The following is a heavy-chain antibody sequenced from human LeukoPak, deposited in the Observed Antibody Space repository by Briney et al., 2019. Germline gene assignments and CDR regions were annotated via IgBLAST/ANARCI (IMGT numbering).Heavy chain of an antibody. CDR1: GYTFTSYA. J-gene: IGHJ6*03. CDR2: INAGNGNT. Sequence: ASVKVSCKASGYTFTSYAMHWVRQAPGQRLEWMGWINAGNGNTKYSQEFQGRVTITRNTSISPAYMELSSLRSEDTAVYYCARGGGYSYGYSSYYYYYMDVWGKGTTVTVSS. CDR3: ARGGGYSYGYSSYYYYYMDV. D-gene: IGHD5-18*01. V-gene: IGHV1-3*03.